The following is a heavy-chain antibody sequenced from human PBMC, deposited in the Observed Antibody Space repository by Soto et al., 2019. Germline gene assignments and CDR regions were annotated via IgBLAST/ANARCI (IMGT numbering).Heavy chain of an antibody. V-gene: IGHV1-69*12. Sequence: QVQLVQSGAEVKKPGSSVKVSCKASGGTFSSYAISWVRQAPGQGLEWMGGIIPIFGTANYAQKFQGRVTITACESTSTAYMELIILRSEDTAEYYCARAEGAVTTASYFDYWGQGTLVTVSS. CDR1: GGTFSSYA. CDR3: ARAEGAVTTASYFDY. J-gene: IGHJ4*02. CDR2: IIPIFGTA. D-gene: IGHD4-4*01.